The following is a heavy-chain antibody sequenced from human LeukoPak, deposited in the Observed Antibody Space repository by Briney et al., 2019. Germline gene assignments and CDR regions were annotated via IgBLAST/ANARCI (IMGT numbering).Heavy chain of an antibody. D-gene: IGHD6-13*01. CDR2: ISNSGGST. CDR1: GFTFSNFA. V-gene: IGHV3-23*01. CDR3: AKDLASGYSSSWYFDY. J-gene: IGHJ4*02. Sequence: GGSLRLSCAASGFTFSNFAMSWVRQAPGKGLEWVSSISNSGGSTYYADSVKGRFTVSRDNSKNTLYLQMNSLRAEDTAVYYCAKDLASGYSSSWYFDYWGQGTLVTVSS.